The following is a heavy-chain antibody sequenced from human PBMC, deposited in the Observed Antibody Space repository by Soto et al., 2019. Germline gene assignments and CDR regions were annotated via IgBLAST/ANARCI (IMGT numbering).Heavy chain of an antibody. CDR1: GYSFTSYW. V-gene: IGHV5-10-1*01. J-gene: IGHJ6*02. Sequence: GESLKISCKGSGYSFTSYWISWVRQMPGKGLEWMGRIDPSDSYTNYSPSFQGHVTISADKSISTAYLQWSSLKASDTAMYYCASNYDILTGHYGMDVWGQGTRVTVSS. CDR3: ASNYDILTGHYGMDV. CDR2: IDPSDSYT. D-gene: IGHD3-9*01.